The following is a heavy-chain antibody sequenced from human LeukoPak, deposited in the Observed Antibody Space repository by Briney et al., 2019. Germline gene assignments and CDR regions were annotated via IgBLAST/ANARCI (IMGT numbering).Heavy chain of an antibody. CDR2: ISYDGSNK. CDR1: GFTFSSYA. D-gene: IGHD1-26*01. CDR3: AKGEVYSGIFAHAFDI. Sequence: GGSLRLSCAASGFTFSSYAMHWVRQAPGKGLEWVAVISYDGSNKYYADSVKGRFTISRDNSKNTLYLQMNSLRAEDTAVYYCAKGEVYSGIFAHAFDIWGQGTMVTVSS. J-gene: IGHJ3*02. V-gene: IGHV3-30-3*01.